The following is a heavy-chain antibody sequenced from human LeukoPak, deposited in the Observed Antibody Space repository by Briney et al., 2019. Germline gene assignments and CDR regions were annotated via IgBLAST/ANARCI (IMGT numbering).Heavy chain of an antibody. CDR3: ARESTSDYYYGMDV. CDR2: IYHSGST. D-gene: IGHD5/OR15-5a*01. V-gene: IGHV4-30-2*01. CDR1: GGSISSYS. Sequence: SETLSLTCTVSGGSISSYSWSRIRQPPGKGLEWIGYIYHSGSTYYNPSLKSRVTISVDRSKNQFSLKLSSVTAADTAVYYCARESTSDYYYGMDVWGQGTTVTVSS. J-gene: IGHJ6*02.